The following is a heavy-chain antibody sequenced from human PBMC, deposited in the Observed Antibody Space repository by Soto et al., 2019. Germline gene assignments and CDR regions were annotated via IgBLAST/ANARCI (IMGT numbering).Heavy chain of an antibody. J-gene: IGHJ6*02. D-gene: IGHD6-19*01. CDR2: IKSKTDGGTS. V-gene: IGHV3-15*07. Sequence: EVQLVESGGGLVKPGGSLRLSCAASGFTFSNAWMNWVRQAPGKGLDWVGRIKSKTDGGTSDYAAPVKGRFTISRDDSKHTLYLQMNSLKTEDTAVYYCTTDLWQWLVLQVGNVYYGLDVWGQGTTVTVSS. CDR1: GFTFSNAW. CDR3: TTDLWQWLVLQVGNVYYGLDV.